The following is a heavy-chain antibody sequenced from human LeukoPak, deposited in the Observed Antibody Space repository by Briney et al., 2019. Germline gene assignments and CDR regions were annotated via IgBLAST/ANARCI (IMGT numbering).Heavy chain of an antibody. CDR1: GGSISSSGYY. V-gene: IGHV4-39*01. D-gene: IGHD3-22*01. J-gene: IGHJ4*02. Sequence: SETLSLTCTVSGGSISSSGYYWGWIRQSPVKGLEWIGSISNTGSTYYSPSLKSRVTISVDTSKNQFSLKLSSVTAADTAVYYCARARTYYDSSGYYLDYWGQGTLVTVSS. CDR3: ARARTYYDSSGYYLDY. CDR2: ISNTGST.